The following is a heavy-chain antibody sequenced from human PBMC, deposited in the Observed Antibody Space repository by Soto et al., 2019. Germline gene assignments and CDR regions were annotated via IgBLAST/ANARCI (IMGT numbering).Heavy chain of an antibody. CDR2: IDPSDSYT. J-gene: IGHJ4*02. CDR3: ARPYSSSWYNSLPAYFDS. V-gene: IGHV5-10-1*01. D-gene: IGHD6-13*01. Sequence: GESLKISCKGSGYSFTTYWISWVRQKPGKGLEWMGRIDPSDSYTNYSPSFQGHVTISADKSVSTAYLQWSSLKASDTAMYYCARPYSSSWYNSLPAYFDSWGQGTLLTVSS. CDR1: GYSFTTYW.